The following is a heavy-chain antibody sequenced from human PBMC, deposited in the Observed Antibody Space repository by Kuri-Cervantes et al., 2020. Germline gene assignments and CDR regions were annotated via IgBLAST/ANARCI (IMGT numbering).Heavy chain of an antibody. Sequence: GESLKISCAASGFTFSDYYMSWIRQAPGKGLEWVSYISSSGSTIYYADSVKGRFTISRDNAKNSLYLQMNSLRAEDTAVYYCVRGGAVGTRAWGYWGQGTRGTGSS. V-gene: IGHV3-11*01. J-gene: IGHJ4*02. CDR3: VRGGAVGTRAWGY. CDR1: GFTFSDYY. D-gene: IGHD6-13*01. CDR2: ISSSGSTI.